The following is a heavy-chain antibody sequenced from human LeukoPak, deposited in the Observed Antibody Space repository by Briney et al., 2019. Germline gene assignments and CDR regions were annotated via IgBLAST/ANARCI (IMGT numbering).Heavy chain of an antibody. CDR3: ARDLSGYDFWSGYSTLPDY. J-gene: IGHJ4*02. CDR1: GFTFSSYS. V-gene: IGHV3-21*01. CDR2: ISSSSSYI. Sequence: GGSLRLSCAASGFTFSSYSMNWVRQAPGKGLEWVSSISSSSSYIYYADSVKGRFTISKDNAKNSLYLQMNSLRAEDTAVYYCARDLSGYDFWSGYSTLPDYWGQGTLVTVSS. D-gene: IGHD3-3*01.